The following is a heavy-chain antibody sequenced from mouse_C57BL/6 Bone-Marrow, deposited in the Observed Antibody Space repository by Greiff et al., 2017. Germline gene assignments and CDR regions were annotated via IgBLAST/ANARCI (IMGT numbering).Heavy chain of an antibody. CDR1: GYTFTDYY. CDR3: ARGDYDTFAY. J-gene: IGHJ3*01. Sequence: VKLVESGAELVRPGASVKLSCKASGYTFTDYYINWVKQRPGQGLEWIARIYPGSGNTYYNEKFKGKATLTAEKSSSTAYMQLSSLTSEDSAVYFCARGDYDTFAYWGQGTLVTVSA. V-gene: IGHV1-76*01. CDR2: IYPGSGNT. D-gene: IGHD2-4*01.